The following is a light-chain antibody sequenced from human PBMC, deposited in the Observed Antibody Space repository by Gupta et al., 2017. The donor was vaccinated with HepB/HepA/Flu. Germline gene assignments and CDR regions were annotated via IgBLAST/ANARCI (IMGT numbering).Light chain of an antibody. V-gene: IGKV3-20*01. Sequence: EIVLTQSPGTLSLSPGERATLSCRASQSVSSNYLAWYQQKPGQAPRLLIYDASSRATGIPDRFSGSGSGTDFTLTISRLEPEDFAVYYCQHDPRSPCTFGQGTKVEIK. CDR3: QHDPRSPCT. CDR1: QSVSSNY. CDR2: DAS. J-gene: IGKJ2*02.